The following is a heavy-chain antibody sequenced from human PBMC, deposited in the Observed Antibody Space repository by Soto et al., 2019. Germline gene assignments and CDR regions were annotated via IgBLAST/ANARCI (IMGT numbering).Heavy chain of an antibody. J-gene: IGHJ6*02. D-gene: IGHD2-2*01. V-gene: IGHV3-23*01. CDR3: AKDRYCSSTSCSDYYYYGMDV. CDR1: GFTFSSYA. CDR2: ISGSGGST. Sequence: EVQLLESGGGLVQPGGSLRLSCAASGFTFSSYAMSWVRQAPGKGLEWVSAISGSGGSTYYADSVKGRFTISRDNSKKTLYLQMNSLRAEDTAVYYCAKDRYCSSTSCSDYYYYGMDVWGQGTTVTVSS.